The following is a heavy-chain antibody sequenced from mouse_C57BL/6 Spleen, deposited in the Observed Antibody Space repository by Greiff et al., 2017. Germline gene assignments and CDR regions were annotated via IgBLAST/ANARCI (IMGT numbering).Heavy chain of an antibody. Sequence: QVQLQQSGAELARPGASVKLSCKASGYTFTSYGISWVKQRTGQGLEWIGEIYSRSGNTYYNEKFKGKATLTADKSSSTAYMELLSLTSEDSAVYVCARDYAGGDYLDYWGQGTTLTVSS. J-gene: IGHJ2*01. CDR2: IYSRSGNT. CDR3: ARDYAGGDYLDY. V-gene: IGHV1-81*01. D-gene: IGHD2-4*01. CDR1: GYTFTSYG.